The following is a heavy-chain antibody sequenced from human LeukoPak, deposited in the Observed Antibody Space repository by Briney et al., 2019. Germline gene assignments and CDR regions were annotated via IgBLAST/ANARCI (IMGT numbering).Heavy chain of an antibody. CDR3: TRDWQLGTV. CDR2: VTGSGGDT. CDR1: GFTFSNYA. V-gene: IGHV3-23*01. Sequence: GGSLRLSCAASGFTFSNYAMSWVRQTPGKGLECVSVVTGSGGDTYYTGSVNGRFTISRDNSKNTLYLQMNSLRAEDTAVYYCTRDWQLGTVWGQGTLVTVSS. J-gene: IGHJ4*02. D-gene: IGHD3-16*01.